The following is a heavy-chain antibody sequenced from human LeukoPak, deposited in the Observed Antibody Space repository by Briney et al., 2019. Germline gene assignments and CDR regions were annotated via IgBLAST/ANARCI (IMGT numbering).Heavy chain of an antibody. CDR2: IYYSGST. CDR1: GGSISSYY. CDR3: ARLAAAGTGFDY. V-gene: IGHV4-59*08. Sequence: SETLSLTCTVSGGSISSYYWSWIRQPPGKGLEWVGYIYYSGSTNYNPSLKSRVTISVDTSKNQFSLKLSSVTAADTAVYYCARLAAAGTGFDYWGQGTLVTVSS. D-gene: IGHD6-13*01. J-gene: IGHJ4*02.